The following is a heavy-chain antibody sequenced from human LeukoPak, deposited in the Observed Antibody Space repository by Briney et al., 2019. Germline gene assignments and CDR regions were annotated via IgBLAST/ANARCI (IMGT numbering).Heavy chain of an antibody. J-gene: IGHJ4*02. CDR1: GFTFSSYS. D-gene: IGHD2-15*01. CDR2: IISSSSYL. V-gene: IGHV3-21*01. CDR3: AKEAGFGYYGN. Sequence: KAGGSLSLFCAASGFTFSSYSMNWVRQAPGKGLEWVSSIISSSSYLYYADSVKGRFTISRDNSKNTLYLQMNSLRAEDTAMYYCAKEAGFGYYGNWGQGPLVTVSS.